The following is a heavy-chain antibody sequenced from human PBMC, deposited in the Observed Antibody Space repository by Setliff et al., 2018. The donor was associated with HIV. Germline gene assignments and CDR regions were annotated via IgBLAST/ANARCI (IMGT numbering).Heavy chain of an antibody. CDR3: ARRVLTSSDYFDY. D-gene: IGHD3-3*01. CDR2: IDWDDDT. Sequence: GSGPYAGEPTQTLTLTCTVSGFSLGTTGMCVSWIRQPPGKALEWLARIDWDDDTHYNASLKTRLTVSKDTSKNQVVLSLANMDPVDTATYYCARRVLTSSDYFDYWGQGALVTVSS. CDR1: GFSLGTTGMC. V-gene: IGHV2-70*11. J-gene: IGHJ4*02.